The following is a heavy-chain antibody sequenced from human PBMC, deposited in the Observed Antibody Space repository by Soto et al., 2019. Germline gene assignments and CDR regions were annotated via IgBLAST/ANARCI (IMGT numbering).Heavy chain of an antibody. Sequence: GESLKISCQGSGYSFTSYWIGWVRQMPGKGLEWMGIIYPGDSDIKYSPSFQGQVTISADKSISAAYLQWSSLRASDAAMYYRARSAVPGRYSYMDVWGKGTTVTVSS. CDR2: IYPGDSDI. V-gene: IGHV5-51*01. CDR1: GYSFTSYW. CDR3: ARSAVPGRYSYMDV. D-gene: IGHD3-10*01. J-gene: IGHJ6*03.